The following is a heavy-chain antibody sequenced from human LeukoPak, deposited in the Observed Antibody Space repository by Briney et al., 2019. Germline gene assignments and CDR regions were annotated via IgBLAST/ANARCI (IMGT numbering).Heavy chain of an antibody. D-gene: IGHD6-13*01. CDR2: IIPIFGTA. CDR1: GGTFSSYA. V-gene: IGHV1-69*13. J-gene: IGHJ4*02. CDR3: ARNPRWSIAAAGEEARHHDY. Sequence: ASVKLSCKASGGTFSSYAISWVRQAPGQGLEWVGGIIPIFGTANYAQKFQGRVTITADDSTSTAYMELNSLRSEDTAVYYCARNPRWSIAAAGEEARHHDYWGTGTLVTV.